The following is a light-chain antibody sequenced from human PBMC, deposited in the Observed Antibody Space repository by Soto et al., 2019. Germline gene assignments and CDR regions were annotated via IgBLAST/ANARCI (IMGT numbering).Light chain of an antibody. CDR2: AAS. CDR1: QDIRNA. V-gene: IGKV1-6*01. Sequence: AIQMTQSPSSLSASVGDRVTITSRALQDIRNALGWYQQNPGKAPKLLIYAASSLQSGVPSRFSGSGSGTDFTLTVSSLQPEDFATYYCLQDYNFPWTFGQGTKVEIK. J-gene: IGKJ1*01. CDR3: LQDYNFPWT.